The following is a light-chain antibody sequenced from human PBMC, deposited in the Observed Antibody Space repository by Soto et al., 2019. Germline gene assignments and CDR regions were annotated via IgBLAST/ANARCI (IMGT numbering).Light chain of an antibody. CDR1: QSISNY. CDR3: QQYNSYSHT. CDR2: AAS. J-gene: IGKJ2*01. Sequence: DIQMTQSPSSLSASVGDGVTITCRASQSISNYLNWYQQKPGKAPKLLIYAASSLQSGVPSRFSGSGSGTEFTLTISSLQPDDFATYYCQQYNSYSHTFGQGTKVEIK. V-gene: IGKV1-16*01.